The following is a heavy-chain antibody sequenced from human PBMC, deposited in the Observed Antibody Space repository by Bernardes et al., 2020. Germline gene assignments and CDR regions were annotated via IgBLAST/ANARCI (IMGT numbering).Heavy chain of an antibody. J-gene: IGHJ4*02. Sequence: ASVKVSCKASGYTFTGYYMHWVRQAPGQGLEWMGRINPNSGGTNYAQKFQGRVTMTRDTSISTAYMELSRLRSDDTAVYYCALDRTTVTTYYFDYWGQGTLVTVSS. D-gene: IGHD4-4*01. CDR3: ALDRTTVTTYYFDY. CDR2: INPNSGGT. V-gene: IGHV1-2*06. CDR1: GYTFTGYY.